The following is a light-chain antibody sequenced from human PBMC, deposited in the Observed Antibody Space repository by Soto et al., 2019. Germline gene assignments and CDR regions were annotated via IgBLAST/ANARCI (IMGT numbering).Light chain of an antibody. J-gene: IGKJ5*01. CDR3: QQYNKWPIT. Sequence: EIVMTHSPATLSVSPWERATLSSRASQSVSSNLAWYQQKPGQAPRLLIYGASTRATGIPARFSGSGSGTEFTLTISSLQSEDSAFYYCQQYNKWPITFGQGTRLEIK. CDR1: QSVSSN. CDR2: GAS. V-gene: IGKV3D-15*01.